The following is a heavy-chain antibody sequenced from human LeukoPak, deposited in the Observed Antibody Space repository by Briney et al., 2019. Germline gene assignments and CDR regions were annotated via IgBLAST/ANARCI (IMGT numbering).Heavy chain of an antibody. CDR2: ISAYNGNT. J-gene: IGHJ6*03. V-gene: IGHV1-18*01. D-gene: IGHD4-17*01. CDR1: GYTFTSYG. CDR3: ARDGPSTTVTTYYYYYMDV. Sequence: ASVKVSCKASGYTFTSYGISWVRQAPGQGLEWMGWISAYNGNTNYAQKLQGRVTMTTDTSTSTAYMELRSLRSDDTAVYYCARDGPSTTVTTYYYYYMDVWGKGTTVTVSS.